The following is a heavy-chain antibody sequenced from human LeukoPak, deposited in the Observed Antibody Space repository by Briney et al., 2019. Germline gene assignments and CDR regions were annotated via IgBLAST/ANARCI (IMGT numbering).Heavy chain of an antibody. J-gene: IGHJ4*02. CDR1: GYTFTSYA. Sequence: ASVKVSCKASGYTFTSYAMNWVRQAPGQGLEWMGWINTNTGNPTYAQGFTGRFVFSLDISVSTAYLQISSLKAEDTAVYYCARVYYYGSGSYYKTSSYYFDYWGQGTLVTVSS. V-gene: IGHV7-4-1*02. CDR3: ARVYYYGSGSYYKTSSYYFDY. D-gene: IGHD3-10*01. CDR2: INTNTGNP.